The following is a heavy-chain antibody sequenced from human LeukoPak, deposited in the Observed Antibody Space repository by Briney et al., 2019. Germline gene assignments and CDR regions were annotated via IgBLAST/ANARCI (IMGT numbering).Heavy chain of an antibody. CDR3: ARVHSSGYYYYHYFDY. CDR1: GGSISSGGYY. D-gene: IGHD3-22*01. CDR2: IYYSGST. Sequence: PSETLSLTCTVSGGSISSGGYYWSWIRQHPGKGLEWIGYIYYSGSTYYNPSLKSRVTISVDTSKNQFSLKLSSVTAADTAVYYCARVHSSGYYYYHYFDYWGQGTLVTVSS. V-gene: IGHV4-31*03. J-gene: IGHJ4*02.